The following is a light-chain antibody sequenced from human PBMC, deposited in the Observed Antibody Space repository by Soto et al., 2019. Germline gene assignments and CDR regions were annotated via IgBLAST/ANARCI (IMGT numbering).Light chain of an antibody. CDR2: GAS. CDR3: QQTSAFPRT. Sequence: DIQMTQSPSSASASVGDRLTITCRASRDISNSLAWYQQTPGKAPKLLLRGASSLHRGVPSRFSGGGAGTEFTLTISSLQPEDFATYYCQQTSAFPRTFGQGTKGDI. V-gene: IGKV1-12*01. J-gene: IGKJ2*01. CDR1: RDISNS.